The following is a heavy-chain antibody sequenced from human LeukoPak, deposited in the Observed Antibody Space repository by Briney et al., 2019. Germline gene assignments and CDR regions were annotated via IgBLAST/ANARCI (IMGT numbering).Heavy chain of an antibody. CDR1: GGTSSSYA. CDR3: ARGDVGYCTNGVCYTVGFY. J-gene: IGHJ4*02. Sequence: SVKVSCKASGGTSSSYAISWVRQAPGQGLEWMGRIIPIFGTANYAQKFQGRVTITTDESTSTAYMELRSLRSDDTAVYYCARGDVGYCTNGVCYTVGFYWGQGTLVTVSS. V-gene: IGHV1-69*05. CDR2: IIPIFGTA. D-gene: IGHD2-8*01.